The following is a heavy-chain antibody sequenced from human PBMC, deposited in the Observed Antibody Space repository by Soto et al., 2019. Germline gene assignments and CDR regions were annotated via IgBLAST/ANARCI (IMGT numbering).Heavy chain of an antibody. V-gene: IGHV3-21*01. CDR2: ISSSSSYI. J-gene: IGHJ4*02. Sequence: GGSLRLSCASSGFTFSSYSMNLVRQAPGKGLEWVSSISSSSSYIYYADSVKGRFTISRDNAKNSLYLQMNSLRAEDTAVYYCAREGNVVVVAATPLDYWGQGTLVTVSS. D-gene: IGHD2-15*01. CDR3: AREGNVVVVAATPLDY. CDR1: GFTFSSYS.